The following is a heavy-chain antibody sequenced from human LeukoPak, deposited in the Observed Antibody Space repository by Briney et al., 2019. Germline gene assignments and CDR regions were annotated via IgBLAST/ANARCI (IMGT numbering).Heavy chain of an antibody. CDR2: IYTSGST. Sequence: SETLSLTCTVSGGSISSYYWSWLRQPAGKGLEWIGRIYTSGSTNYNPSLKSRVTMSVDTSKNQFSLKLSSVTAADTAVYYCARGVVVVAATFYYYYYYMDVWGKGTTVTISS. V-gene: IGHV4-4*07. J-gene: IGHJ6*03. CDR3: ARGVVVVAATFYYYYYYMDV. CDR1: GGSISSYY. D-gene: IGHD2-15*01.